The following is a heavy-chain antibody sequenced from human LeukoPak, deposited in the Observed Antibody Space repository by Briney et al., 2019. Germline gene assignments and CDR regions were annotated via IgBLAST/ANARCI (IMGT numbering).Heavy chain of an antibody. CDR1: GFTFSSYW. Sequence: QPGGSLRLSCAASGFTFSSYWMNWVRQAPGKGLVWVSGINGDGSSTAYADSVKGRFTISRDNAKNTLYLQMNSLRAEDTAVYYCARDVTLLSWGQGTLVTVFS. D-gene: IGHD5/OR15-5a*01. CDR3: ARDVTLLS. J-gene: IGHJ4*02. CDR2: INGDGSST. V-gene: IGHV3-74*01.